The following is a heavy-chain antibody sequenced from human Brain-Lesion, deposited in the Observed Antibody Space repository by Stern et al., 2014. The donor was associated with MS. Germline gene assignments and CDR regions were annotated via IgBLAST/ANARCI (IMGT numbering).Heavy chain of an antibody. D-gene: IGHD2-15*01. V-gene: IGHV2-26*01. CDR2: IFSTGET. CDR3: ARMREYCSGGICFAGYYDS. J-gene: IGHJ4*02. Sequence: SGPVLVKPTETLTLTCSVSGFSLSNAAMGVSWIRQPPGKALECLAHIFSTGETAYSTSLKSMLSISQDTPRNSEVPTLTNMDPVDTATYYCARMREYCSGGICFAGYYDSWGQGTLVTVSS. CDR1: GFSLSNAAMG.